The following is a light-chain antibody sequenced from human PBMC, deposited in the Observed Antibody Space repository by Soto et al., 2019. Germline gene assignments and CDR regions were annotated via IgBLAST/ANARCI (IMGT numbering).Light chain of an antibody. J-gene: IGKJ1*01. CDR1: QSVTSVH. CDR2: AAS. Sequence: EIVLTQSPGTLSLSPGERASLSCRASQSVTSVHLAWYQQKRGQSPRLLIYAASSRATGIPDRFSGSGSGTDFTLTISRLEPEDFAVYYCQQYETSPGTFGQGTVVEI. CDR3: QQYETSPGT. V-gene: IGKV3-20*01.